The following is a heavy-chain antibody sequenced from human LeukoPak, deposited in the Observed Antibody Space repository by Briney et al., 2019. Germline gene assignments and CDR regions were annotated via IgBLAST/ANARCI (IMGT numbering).Heavy chain of an antibody. CDR1: GGSISSYY. CDR3: ARPGGYSSGWSWFDP. Sequence: SETLSLTCTVSGGSISSYYWSWIRQPPGKGLEWIGSIYYSGSTYYNPSLKSRVTISVDTSKNQFSLKLSSVTAADTAVYYCARPGGYSSGWSWFDPWGQGTLVTVSS. D-gene: IGHD6-19*01. J-gene: IGHJ5*02. V-gene: IGHV4-59*12. CDR2: IYYSGST.